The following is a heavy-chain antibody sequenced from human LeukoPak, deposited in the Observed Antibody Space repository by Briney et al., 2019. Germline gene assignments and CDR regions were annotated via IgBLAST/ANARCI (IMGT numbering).Heavy chain of an antibody. CDR2: LYNYGQT. CDR1: GFSVSDKD. CDR3: ARESVLRYFDWVSNSIYYYYMDA. V-gene: IGHV3-53*01. J-gene: IGHJ6*03. Sequence: PGGSLRLSCAASGFSVSDKDMNWVRQAPGKGLEWVSVLYNYGQTHYVDSVKGRFTISRDKSSNTLYLQMNSLRAEDTAVYYCARESVLRYFDWVSNSIYYYYMDAWGKGTPVTVSS. D-gene: IGHD3-9*01.